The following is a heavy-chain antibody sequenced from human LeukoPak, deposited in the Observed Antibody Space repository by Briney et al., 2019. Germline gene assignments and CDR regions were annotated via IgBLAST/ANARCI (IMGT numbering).Heavy chain of an antibody. D-gene: IGHD3-22*01. CDR3: ARVGVGDYSDTSSYDDGAFGI. CDR1: GYTFSDYY. Sequence: ASVKVSCKASGYTFSDYYIHWVRQAPGQGLEWMGRINPNSGGTNYAQKFQGRVTITRDTSISTAYMELSRLRSDDTALYYCARVGVGDYSDTSSYDDGAFGIWGQGTMVTVPS. V-gene: IGHV1-2*06. J-gene: IGHJ3*02. CDR2: INPNSGGT.